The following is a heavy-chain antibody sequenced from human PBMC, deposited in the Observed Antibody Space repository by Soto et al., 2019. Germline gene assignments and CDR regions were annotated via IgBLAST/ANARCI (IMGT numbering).Heavy chain of an antibody. J-gene: IGHJ5*02. CDR1: GGSISNYY. CDR3: VRDYLLTGFDP. CDR2: VYYSGST. D-gene: IGHD3-9*01. Sequence: LSLTCTVSGGSISNYYWTWVRQPPGKGLEWIGYVYYSGSTNYNPSLESRVTISIDASKNQFSLKMKSVTAADTAVYYCVRDYLLTGFDPWRQGALVTVSS. V-gene: IGHV4-59*01.